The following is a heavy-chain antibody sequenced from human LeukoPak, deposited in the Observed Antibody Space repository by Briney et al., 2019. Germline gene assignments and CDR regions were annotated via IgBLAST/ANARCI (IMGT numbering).Heavy chain of an antibody. D-gene: IGHD2-2*02. CDR2: INHSGST. J-gene: IGHJ6*03. Sequence: SETLSLTCAVYGGSFSGYYWSWIRQPPGKGLEWIGEINHSGSTNYNPSLKSRVTISVVTSKNQFSLKLSSVTAADTAVYYCARGPDIVVVPAAIPYGYYYYMDVWGKGTTVTVSS. CDR1: GGSFSGYY. V-gene: IGHV4-34*01. CDR3: ARGPDIVVVPAAIPYGYYYYMDV.